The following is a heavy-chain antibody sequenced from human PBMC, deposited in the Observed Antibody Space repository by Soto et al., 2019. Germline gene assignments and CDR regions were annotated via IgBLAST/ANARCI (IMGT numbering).Heavy chain of an antibody. CDR2: INPNGGST. Sequence: QVQLVQSGAEVQKPGASVKLSCKASGYTFTSYYIHWVRQAPGQGLEWIGIINPNGGSTNYAHNFKGRRTVTRDTSTATVYMELGALTSADTAVYYCARGRGRGDYWGQGTLVTVSS. D-gene: IGHD3-10*01. J-gene: IGHJ4*02. V-gene: IGHV1-46*01. CDR1: GYTFTSYY. CDR3: ARGRGRGDY.